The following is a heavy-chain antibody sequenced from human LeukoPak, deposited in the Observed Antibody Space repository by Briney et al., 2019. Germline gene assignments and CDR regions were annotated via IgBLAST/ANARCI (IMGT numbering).Heavy chain of an antibody. V-gene: IGHV3-23*01. CDR1: GFTFSSYA. D-gene: IGHD3-16*01. CDR3: AKDGGQEVDY. J-gene: IGHJ4*02. Sequence: GGSLRLSCAASGFTFSSYAMRWVRQAPGKGLEWVSSISGSGDSTHNADSVKGRFTISRDKSKNTLYLQMNRLRAQDTAVYYCAKDGGQEVDYWGQGTLVTVSS. CDR2: ISGSGDST.